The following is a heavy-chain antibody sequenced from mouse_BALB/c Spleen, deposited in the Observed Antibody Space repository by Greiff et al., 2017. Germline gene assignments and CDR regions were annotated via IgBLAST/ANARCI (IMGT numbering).Heavy chain of an antibody. D-gene: IGHD2-14*01. Sequence: VQLKESGPGLVAPSQSLSITCTVSGFSLTGYGVNWVRQPPGKGLEWLVVIWSDGSTTYNSALKSRLSISKDNSKSQVFLKMNSLQTDDTAMYYCARHQGNYYAMDYWGQGTSVTVSS. CDR3: ARHQGNYYAMDY. CDR1: GFSLTGYG. J-gene: IGHJ4*01. CDR2: IWSDGST. V-gene: IGHV2-6-1*01.